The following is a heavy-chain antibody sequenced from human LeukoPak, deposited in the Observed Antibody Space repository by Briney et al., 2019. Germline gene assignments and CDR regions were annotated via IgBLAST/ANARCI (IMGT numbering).Heavy chain of an antibody. CDR2: ISSSSSYI. V-gene: IGHV3-21*01. CDR1: GFTFSSYS. CDR3: ARGHPGAFDI. J-gene: IGHJ3*02. Sequence: PGGSLRLSCAASGFTFSSYSMNWVRQAPGKGLEWVSSISSSSSYIYYADSVKGRFTISRDNAKDSLYLQMNSLRAEDTAVYYCARGHPGAFDIWGQGTMVTVSS.